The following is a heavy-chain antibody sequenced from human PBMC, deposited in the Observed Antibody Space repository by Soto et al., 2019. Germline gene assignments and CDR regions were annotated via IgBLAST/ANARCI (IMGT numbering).Heavy chain of an antibody. CDR3: AKAGAAGPYYYNGMDV. J-gene: IGHJ6*02. Sequence: QVQLVESGGGVVQPGRSLRLSCAASGFTFSSYGMHWVRQAPGKGLEWVAVISYDGSNKYYADSVKGRFTISRDNSKNRLYLQMNSLRAEDTAVYYCAKAGAAGPYYYNGMDVWGQGTTVTVSS. D-gene: IGHD6-13*01. CDR2: ISYDGSNK. V-gene: IGHV3-30*18. CDR1: GFTFSSYG.